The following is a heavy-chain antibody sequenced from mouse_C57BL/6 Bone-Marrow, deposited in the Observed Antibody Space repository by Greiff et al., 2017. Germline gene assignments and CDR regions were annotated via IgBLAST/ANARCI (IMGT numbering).Heavy chain of an antibody. V-gene: IGHV5-9-1*02. CDR2: ISSGGDYN. D-gene: IGHD1-1*01. CDR1: GFNFSSYA. J-gene: IGHJ2*01. CDR3: TRGGDYGQGFDY. Sequence: EVMLVESGAGLVKPGGSLKFSCAASGFNFSSYAMSWVRQTPEKRLEWVAYISSGGDYNYYADTVKGRFTISRDNAEYTLYLQMSSLKSEDTAMYFCTRGGDYGQGFDYWGQGTTLTVSS.